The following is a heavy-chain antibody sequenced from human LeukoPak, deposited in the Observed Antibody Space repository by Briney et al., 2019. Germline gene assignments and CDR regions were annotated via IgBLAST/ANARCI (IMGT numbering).Heavy chain of an antibody. CDR3: ARDQGREAMVTYYFDY. CDR1: GFTFSSYA. V-gene: IGHV3-30-3*01. J-gene: IGHJ4*02. CDR2: ISYDGSNK. D-gene: IGHD5-18*01. Sequence: PGGSLRLSCAASGFTFSSYAMHWVRQAPGKGLEWVAVISYDGSNKYYADSVKGRFTISRDNSKNTLYLQMNSLRAEDTAVYYCARDQGREAMVTYYFDYWGQGTLVTVSS.